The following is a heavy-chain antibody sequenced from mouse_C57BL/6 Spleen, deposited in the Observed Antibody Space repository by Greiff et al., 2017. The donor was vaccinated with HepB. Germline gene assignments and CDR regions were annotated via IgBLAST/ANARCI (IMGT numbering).Heavy chain of an antibody. D-gene: IGHD2-5*01. CDR2: IYPGSGST. CDR3: ARGYYSNYVLDY. J-gene: IGHJ2*01. V-gene: IGHV1-55*01. CDR1: GYTFTSYW. Sequence: VQLQQPGAELVKPGASVKMSCKASGYTFTSYWITWVKQRPGQGLEWIGDIYPGSGSTNYNEKFKSKATLTVDTSSSTAYMQLSSLTSEDSAVYDCARGYYSNYVLDYWGQGTTLTVSS.